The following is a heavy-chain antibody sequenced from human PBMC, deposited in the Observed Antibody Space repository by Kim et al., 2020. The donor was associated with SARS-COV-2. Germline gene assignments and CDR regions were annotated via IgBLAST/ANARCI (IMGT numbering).Heavy chain of an antibody. CDR3: LFSRLDY. J-gene: IGHJ4*02. CDR1: GFTFSSYA. Sequence: GGSLRLSCAASGFTFSSYAMHWVRQAPGKGLEWVAVISYDGSNKYYADSVKGRFTISRDNSKNTLYLQMNSLRAEDTAVYYCLFSRLDYWGQGTLVTVSS. CDR2: ISYDGSNK. V-gene: IGHV3-30*04. D-gene: IGHD3-3*01.